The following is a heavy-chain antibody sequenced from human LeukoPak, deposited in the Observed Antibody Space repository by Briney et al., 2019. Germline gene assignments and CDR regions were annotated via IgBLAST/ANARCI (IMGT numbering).Heavy chain of an antibody. CDR1: GFTFSSYG. CDR2: IRYDGSNK. J-gene: IGHJ4*02. V-gene: IGHV3-30*02. CDR3: AKVVVVVAALDY. D-gene: IGHD2-15*01. Sequence: GGSLRLSCAASGFTFSSYGMDWVRQAPGKGLEWVAFIRYDGSNKYYADSVKGRFTISRDNSKNTLYLQMNGLRAEDTAVYYCAKVVVVVAALDYWGQGTLVTVSS.